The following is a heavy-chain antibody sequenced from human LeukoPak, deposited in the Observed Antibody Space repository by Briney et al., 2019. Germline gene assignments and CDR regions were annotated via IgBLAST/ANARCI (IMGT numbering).Heavy chain of an antibody. CDR3: ARENSGSYYQFDC. V-gene: IGHV3-21*01. Sequence: PGGSLRLSCAASGFIFSTYSMSWVRQAPGKGLEWVSSISSSTSYIYYADSVKGRFTISRDNAKNSLYLQMNSLRPEDTAVYYCARENSGSYYQFDCWGQGTLVTVSS. J-gene: IGHJ4*02. D-gene: IGHD1-26*01. CDR1: GFIFSTYS. CDR2: ISSSTSYI.